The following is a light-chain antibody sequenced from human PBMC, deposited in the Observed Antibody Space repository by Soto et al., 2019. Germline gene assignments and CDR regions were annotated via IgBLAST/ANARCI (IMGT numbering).Light chain of an antibody. CDR1: QNFLSSSNNRNY. J-gene: IGKJ1*01. V-gene: IGKV4-1*01. CDR2: WAS. Sequence: VVLTQFSESLAQFMGERATINCKSSQNFLSSSNNRNYLAWYQQKPGQPPKLLIYWASTRESGVPDRFSGSGSGTDFTLTISSLQAEDVAVYYCQQYYNTPLAFGHGSKVDIK. CDR3: QQYYNTPLA.